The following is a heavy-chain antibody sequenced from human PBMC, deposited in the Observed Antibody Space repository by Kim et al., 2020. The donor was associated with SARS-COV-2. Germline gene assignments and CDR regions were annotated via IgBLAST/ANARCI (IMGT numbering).Heavy chain of an antibody. CDR3: ARSRYSSSWFELSSREYYFDY. J-gene: IGHJ4*02. V-gene: IGHV3-11*01. D-gene: IGHD6-13*01. Sequence: FTISRDNAKNSLYLQMNSLRAEDTAVYYCARSRYSSSWFELSSREYYFDYWGQGTLVTVSS.